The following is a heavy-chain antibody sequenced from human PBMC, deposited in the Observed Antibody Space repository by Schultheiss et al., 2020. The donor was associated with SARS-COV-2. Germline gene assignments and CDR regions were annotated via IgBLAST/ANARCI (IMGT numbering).Heavy chain of an antibody. CDR3: ASGAHSSGWYNY. CDR2: IIPIFGTA. Sequence: SVKVSCKASGGTFSSYAISWVRQAPGQGLEWMGGIIPIFGTANYAQKFQGRVTITADESTSTAYMELSSLRSEDTAVYYCASGAHSSGWYNYWGQGTLVTVSS. V-gene: IGHV1-69*13. J-gene: IGHJ4*02. CDR1: GGTFSSYA. D-gene: IGHD6-19*01.